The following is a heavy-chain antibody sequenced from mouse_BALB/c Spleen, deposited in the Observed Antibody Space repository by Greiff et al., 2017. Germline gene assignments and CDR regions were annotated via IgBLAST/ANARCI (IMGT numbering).Heavy chain of an antibody. J-gene: IGHJ1*01. D-gene: IGHD2-4*01. CDR3: ARGLYDYDGYWYFDV. Sequence: VQLQQSGPGLVQPSQSLSITCTVSGFSLTSYGVHWVRQSPGKGLEWLGVIWSGGSTDYNAAFISRLSISKDNFKSQVFFKMNSLQANDTAIYYCARGLYDYDGYWYFDVWGAGTTVTVSS. V-gene: IGHV2-2*02. CDR1: GFSLTSYG. CDR2: IWSGGST.